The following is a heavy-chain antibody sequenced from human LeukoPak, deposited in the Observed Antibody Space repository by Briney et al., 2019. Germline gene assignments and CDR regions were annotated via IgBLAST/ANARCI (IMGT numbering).Heavy chain of an antibody. CDR3: AKWISGPPYYYYGMDV. Sequence: PGGSLRLSCAASGFTFSNYAMSWVRQAPGKGLEWVSAISGSGGSTYYADSVKGRFTISRDNSKNTLYLQMNSLRAEDTAVYYCAKWISGPPYYYYGMDVWGQGTTVTVSS. D-gene: IGHD6-19*01. V-gene: IGHV3-23*01. CDR2: ISGSGGST. J-gene: IGHJ6*02. CDR1: GFTFSNYA.